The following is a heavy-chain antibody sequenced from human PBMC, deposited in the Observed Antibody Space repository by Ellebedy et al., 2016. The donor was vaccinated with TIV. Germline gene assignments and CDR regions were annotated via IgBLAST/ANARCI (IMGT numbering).Heavy chain of an antibody. D-gene: IGHD3-10*01. Sequence: ASVKVSCKASGYTFTGYYMHWVRQAPGQGLEWMGWINPNSGGTNYAQKFQGRVTMTRDTSISTAYMELSRLRSDDTAVYYCARDRDSLLWFGELSYGMDVWGQGTTVTVSS. CDR3: ARDRDSLLWFGELSYGMDV. J-gene: IGHJ6*02. CDR1: GYTFTGYY. CDR2: INPNSGGT. V-gene: IGHV1-2*02.